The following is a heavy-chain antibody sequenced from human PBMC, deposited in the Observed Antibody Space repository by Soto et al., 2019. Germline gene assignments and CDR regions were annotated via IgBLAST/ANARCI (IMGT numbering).Heavy chain of an antibody. D-gene: IGHD6-6*01. Sequence: QVQLVESGGGVVQPGRSLRLSCAASGFTFSSHIIHWVRQAPGKGLEWVAVISYDGSNKYYADSVKGRFIISRDNSKNTLYLQMNSLIAEDTAVYYCARDLYSSSSWDFDYWGQGTLVTVSS. V-gene: IGHV3-30-3*01. CDR3: ARDLYSSSSWDFDY. CDR1: GFTFSSHI. CDR2: ISYDGSNK. J-gene: IGHJ4*02.